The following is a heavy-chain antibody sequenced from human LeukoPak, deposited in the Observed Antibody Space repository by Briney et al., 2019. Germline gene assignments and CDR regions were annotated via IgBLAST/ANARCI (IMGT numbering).Heavy chain of an antibody. CDR1: GYTFTDYY. J-gene: IGHJ4*02. V-gene: IGHV1-2*02. D-gene: IGHD1-26*01. CDR3: ARGRDRGASTPFDY. CDR2: INSNSGAT. Sequence: AASVKVSCKASGYTFTDYYMHWVRQAPGQGPEWMGWINSNSGATNYAQKFQGRVTMTRDTSISTAYMELSSLRSDDTAVYYCARGRDRGASTPFDYWGQGTLVTVSS.